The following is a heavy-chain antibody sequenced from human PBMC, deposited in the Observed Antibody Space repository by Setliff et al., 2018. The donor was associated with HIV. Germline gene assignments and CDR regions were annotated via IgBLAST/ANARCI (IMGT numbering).Heavy chain of an antibody. CDR2: IFYSGRA. J-gene: IGHJ4*02. D-gene: IGHD3-10*01. CDR3: ARHRVITGSFDS. CDR1: GGSISSYY. Sequence: PSETLSLTCTVSGGSISSYYRSWIRQPPGKGLEWIGNIFYSGRAYYKSSLKSRVTISVDTSKNQFSLKVNSVIAADTAVFFCARHRVITGSFDSWGQGTLVTVSS. V-gene: IGHV4-59*04.